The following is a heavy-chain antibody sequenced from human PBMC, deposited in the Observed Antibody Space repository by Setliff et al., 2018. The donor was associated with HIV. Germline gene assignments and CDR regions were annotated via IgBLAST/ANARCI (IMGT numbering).Heavy chain of an antibody. CDR3: ARDPYCSGDGCFRYYQH. D-gene: IGHD2-15*01. Sequence: SETLSLTCAVYGGSFSDFCWSWIRQSPGKGLEWIGRISSSGTTNYNPSLKSRVKMSIDTSKNQFSLKLSSVTAADTAVYFCARDPYCSGDGCFRYYQHWGRGTLVTVS. J-gene: IGHJ1*01. CDR1: GGSFSDFC. CDR2: ISSSGTT. V-gene: IGHV4-59*10.